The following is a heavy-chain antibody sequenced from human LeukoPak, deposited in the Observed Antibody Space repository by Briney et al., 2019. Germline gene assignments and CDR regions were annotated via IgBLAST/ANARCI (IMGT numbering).Heavy chain of an antibody. J-gene: IGHJ4*02. V-gene: IGHV4-30-2*01. D-gene: IGHD3-22*01. CDR1: GGSISSGGYS. CDR3: ARGDRYYYDSSGYYWVFDY. Sequence: SETLSLTCAVSGGSISSGGYSWSWIRQPPGKGLEWIGYIYHSGSTYYNPSLKSRVTISVDRSKNQFSLKLSSVTAADTAVYYCARGDRYYYDSSGYYWVFDYWGQGTLVTVSP. CDR2: IYHSGST.